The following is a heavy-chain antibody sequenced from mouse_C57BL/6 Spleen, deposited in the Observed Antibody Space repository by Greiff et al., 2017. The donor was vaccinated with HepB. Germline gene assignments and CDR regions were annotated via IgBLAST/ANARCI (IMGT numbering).Heavy chain of an antibody. CDR3: ARLMVTTGYYAMDY. D-gene: IGHD2-2*01. J-gene: IGHJ4*01. Sequence: EVNVVESGGDLVKPGGSLKLSCAASGFTFSSYGMSWVRQTPDKRLEWVATISSGGSYTYYPDSVKGRFTISRDNAKNTLYLQMSSLKSEDTAMYYCARLMVTTGYYAMDYWGQGTSVTVSS. CDR2: ISSGGSYT. V-gene: IGHV5-6*01. CDR1: GFTFSSYG.